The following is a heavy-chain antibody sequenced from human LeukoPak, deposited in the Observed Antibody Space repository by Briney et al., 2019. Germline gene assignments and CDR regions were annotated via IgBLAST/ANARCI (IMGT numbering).Heavy chain of an antibody. CDR2: IKQDGSEK. CDR3: ARSAPYCSGGSCYGGGSYFDY. J-gene: IGHJ4*02. CDR1: GFTFSSYW. D-gene: IGHD2-15*01. Sequence: PGGSLRLSCAASGFTFSSYWMSWVRQAPGKGLEWVANIKQDGSEKYYVDSVKGRFTIPRDNAKNSLYLQMNSLRAEDTAVYYCARSAPYCSGGSCYGGGSYFDYWGQGTLVTVSS. V-gene: IGHV3-7*01.